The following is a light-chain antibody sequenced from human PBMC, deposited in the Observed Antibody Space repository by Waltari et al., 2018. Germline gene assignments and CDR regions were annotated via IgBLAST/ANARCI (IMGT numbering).Light chain of an antibody. CDR2: RDK. J-gene: IGLJ2*01. Sequence: SFDLTQPLSVSVALGQTARLTCGGDNIGSRNVHWYQQKPGQAPIRVIYRDKNRPSGIPERFSGSNSGNTATLSISRAQAGDEADYFCQVWDSSSNAVFGGGTKLTVL. V-gene: IGLV3-9*01. CDR1: NIGSRN. CDR3: QVWDSSSNAV.